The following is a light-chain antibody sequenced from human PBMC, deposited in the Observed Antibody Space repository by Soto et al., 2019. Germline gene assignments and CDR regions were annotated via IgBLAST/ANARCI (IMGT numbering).Light chain of an antibody. CDR2: AAS. CDR1: QGIGSY. J-gene: IGKJ4*01. V-gene: IGKV1-9*01. CDR3: QHLNNYPRT. Sequence: DIQLTQSPSFLSASLGDRVTITCRASQGIGSYLAWYQQKPGKAPRLLIYAASTLQSGVPSRFSGSGSDTEFTLTISSLQPEYFATYYCQHLNNYPRTVGGGTKVEIK.